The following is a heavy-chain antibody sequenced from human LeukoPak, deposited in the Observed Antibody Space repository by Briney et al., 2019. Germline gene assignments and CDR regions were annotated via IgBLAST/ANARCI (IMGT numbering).Heavy chain of an antibody. D-gene: IGHD3-10*01. CDR2: INHSGST. CDR1: GGSFSGYY. J-gene: IGHJ3*02. V-gene: IGHV4-34*01. Sequence: SETLSLTCAVYGGSFSGYYWSWIRQPPGKGLEWIGEINHSGSTNYNPSLKSRVTISVDTSKNQFSLKLSSVTAADTAAYYCARARARYYGSGSWDFDIWGQGTMVTVSS. CDR3: ARARARYYGSGSWDFDI.